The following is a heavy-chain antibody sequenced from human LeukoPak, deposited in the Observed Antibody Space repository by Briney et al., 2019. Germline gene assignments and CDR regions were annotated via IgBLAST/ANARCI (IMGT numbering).Heavy chain of an antibody. Sequence: SETLSLTCAVYGGSFSGYYWSWIRPPPGKGLEWIGYIYYSGSTNYNPSLKSRVTISVDTSKNQFSLKLSSVTAADTAVYYCARGPYSGSYYSVNAFDIWGQGTMVTVSS. CDR2: IYYSGST. CDR1: GGSFSGYY. V-gene: IGHV4-59*01. CDR3: ARGPYSGSYYSVNAFDI. J-gene: IGHJ3*02. D-gene: IGHD1-26*01.